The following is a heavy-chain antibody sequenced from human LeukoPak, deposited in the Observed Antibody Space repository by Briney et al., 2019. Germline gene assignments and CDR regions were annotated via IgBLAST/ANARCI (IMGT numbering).Heavy chain of an antibody. V-gene: IGHV1-18*01. CDR3: TRDYGDYGDDVFDV. CDR2: ISPYHGNT. D-gene: IGHD4-17*01. CDR1: GYTFTTYG. J-gene: IGHJ3*01. Sequence: ASVKVSCKTSGYTFTTYGINWVRQAPGQGLEWMGWISPYHGNTRYAYGLQDRVTLTTDASTTTAYMELSGLRPDDTAVYYCTRDYGDYGDDVFDVWGQGTMVIVSS.